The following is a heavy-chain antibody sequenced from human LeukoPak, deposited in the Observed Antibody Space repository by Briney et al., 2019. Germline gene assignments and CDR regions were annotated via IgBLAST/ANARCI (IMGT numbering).Heavy chain of an antibody. V-gene: IGHV3-9*01. CDR2: ISWNSGSI. J-gene: IGHJ5*02. CDR1: GFTFDDYA. D-gene: IGHD6-19*01. Sequence: GGPLRLSCAASGFTFDDYAMHWVRQAPGKGLEWVSGISWNSGSIGYADSVKGRFTISRDNAKNSLYLQMNSLRAEDTALYYCAKDSSGWSFNWFDPWGQGTLVTVSS. CDR3: AKDSSGWSFNWFDP.